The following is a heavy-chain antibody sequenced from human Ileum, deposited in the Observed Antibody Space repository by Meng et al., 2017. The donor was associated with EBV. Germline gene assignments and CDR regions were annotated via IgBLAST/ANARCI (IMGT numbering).Heavy chain of an antibody. V-gene: IGHV4-34*01. Sequence: QVRVEQVGEGSLQPSATPSPACAVYGGSCSGYYWSWIRQPPGKGLEWIGEINHSGSTNYNPSLKSRVTISVDTSKNQFSLKLSSVTAADTAVYYCARGNKVSDRGFDYWGQGTLVTVSS. CDR2: INHSGST. D-gene: IGHD3-10*01. CDR3: ARGNKVSDRGFDY. CDR1: GGSCSGYY. J-gene: IGHJ4*02.